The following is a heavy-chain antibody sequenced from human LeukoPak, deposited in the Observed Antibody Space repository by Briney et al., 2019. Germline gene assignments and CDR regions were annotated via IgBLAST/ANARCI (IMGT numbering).Heavy chain of an antibody. J-gene: IGHJ5*02. Sequence: PSETLSLTCTVSGGSISSSTFYWGWIRQPPGKGLEWIGSLYYSGSTYYNPSLKSRVTISVDTSKNQFSLKLSSVTAADTAVYYCARDHPVVTPFWFWFDPWGQGTLVTVSS. D-gene: IGHD4-23*01. CDR2: LYYSGST. V-gene: IGHV4-39*02. CDR1: GGSISSSTFY. CDR3: ARDHPVVTPFWFWFDP.